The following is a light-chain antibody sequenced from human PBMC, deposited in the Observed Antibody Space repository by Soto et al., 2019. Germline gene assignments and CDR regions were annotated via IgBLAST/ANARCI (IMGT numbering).Light chain of an antibody. CDR1: TSDVGGYNY. Sequence: QSVLTQPASVSGSPGQSITISCTGTTSDVGGYNYVSWYQQHPGKAPKLMIYEVSNRPSGVSNRFSGSTSGNTASLTISGLQAEDEADYYCSSYTSRSTLVVFGGGTKVTVL. J-gene: IGLJ2*01. V-gene: IGLV2-14*01. CDR3: SSYTSRSTLVV. CDR2: EVS.